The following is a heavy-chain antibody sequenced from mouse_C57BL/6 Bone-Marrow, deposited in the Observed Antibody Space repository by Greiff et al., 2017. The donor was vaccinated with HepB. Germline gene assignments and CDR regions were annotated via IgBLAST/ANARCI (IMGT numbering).Heavy chain of an antibody. CDR1: GYTFTDYY. CDR2: INPNNGGT. V-gene: IGHV1-26*01. J-gene: IGHJ4*01. CDR3: ARVPHYYGSSYYAMDY. D-gene: IGHD1-1*01. Sequence: EVQLQQSGPELVKPGASVKISCKASGYTFTDYYMNWVKQSHGKSLEWIGDINPNNGGTSYNQKFKGKATLTVGKSSSTAYMELRSLTSEDSAVYYCARVPHYYGSSYYAMDYWGQGTSVTVSS.